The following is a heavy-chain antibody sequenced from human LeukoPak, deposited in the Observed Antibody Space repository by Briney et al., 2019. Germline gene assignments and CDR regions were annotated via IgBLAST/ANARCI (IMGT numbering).Heavy chain of an antibody. J-gene: IGHJ4*02. CDR3: HVWTTMTTKKIPVDF. V-gene: IGHV3-15*05. Sequence: AESLTLSCEASGFTFNYPCTGWVRPPPGKVMEWLGRTKIKSEGGTVDYLTTVEARFTISRDDPGNTLYLQMNSLKTEDTALYYCHVWTTMTTKKIPVDFWGQGTKVTVSS. CDR2: TKIKSEGGTV. D-gene: IGHD4-17*01. CDR1: GFTFNYPC.